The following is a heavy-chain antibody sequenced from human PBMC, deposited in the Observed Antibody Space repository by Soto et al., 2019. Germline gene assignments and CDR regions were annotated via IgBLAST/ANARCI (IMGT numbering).Heavy chain of an antibody. D-gene: IGHD6-19*01. J-gene: IGHJ5*02. Sequence: EVQLLESGGGLIQPGGSLRLSCAASGFIFSSYIMTWVRQAPGKGLECVSGMSGSGDSIYYANSVKGRFTISRDNPKKTLKMQMNSLRAEDTAVNYCAKADTTRSGSRGLFDAWGQGTVVIV. CDR2: MSGSGDSI. CDR3: AKADTTRSGSRGLFDA. CDR1: GFIFSSYI. V-gene: IGHV3-23*01.